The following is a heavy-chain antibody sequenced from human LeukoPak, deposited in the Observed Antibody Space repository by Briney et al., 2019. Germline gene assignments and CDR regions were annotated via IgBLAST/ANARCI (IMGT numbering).Heavy chain of an antibody. D-gene: IGHD2/OR15-2a*01. CDR2: ITGSSSYT. Sequence: GGSLRLSCAASGFTFSDYSMTWIRQAPGKGLEWVSYITGSSSYTNYADSVKGRFTISRDNSKNTLYLQMNSLRAEDTAVYYCARDILSQGSDAFDIWGQGTMVTVSS. V-gene: IGHV3-11*05. CDR3: ARDILSQGSDAFDI. CDR1: GFTFSDYS. J-gene: IGHJ3*02.